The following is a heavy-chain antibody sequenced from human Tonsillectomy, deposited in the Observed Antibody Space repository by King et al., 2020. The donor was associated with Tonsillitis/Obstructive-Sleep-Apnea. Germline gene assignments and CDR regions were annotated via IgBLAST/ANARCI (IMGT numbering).Heavy chain of an antibody. Sequence: VQLVESGAEVKKSGESLKISCTGSGYSFTTYWIGWVRQMPGKGLEWMGIIYPGDSDTRYSPSFQGQVTISADRSISTAYLQWSSLKASDTAIYYCARSFSRFYAMDVWGQGTTVTVSS. CDR2: IYPGDSDT. V-gene: IGHV5-51*03. D-gene: IGHD2/OR15-2a*01. CDR1: GYSFTTYW. CDR3: ARSFSRFYAMDV. J-gene: IGHJ6*02.